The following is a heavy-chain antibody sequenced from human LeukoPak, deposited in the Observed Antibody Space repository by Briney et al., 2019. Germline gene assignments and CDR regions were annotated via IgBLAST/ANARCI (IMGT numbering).Heavy chain of an antibody. Sequence: GGSLRLSCAASGFTFSSYSMNWVRQAPGKGLEWVSSISSSSSYIYYADPVKGRFTISRDNAKNSLYLQMNSLRAEDTAVYYCARDRDLYSGSYYARSDYFDYWGQGTLVTVSS. CDR1: GFTFSSYS. V-gene: IGHV3-21*01. CDR2: ISSSSSYI. J-gene: IGHJ4*02. CDR3: ARDRDLYSGSYYARSDYFDY. D-gene: IGHD1-26*01.